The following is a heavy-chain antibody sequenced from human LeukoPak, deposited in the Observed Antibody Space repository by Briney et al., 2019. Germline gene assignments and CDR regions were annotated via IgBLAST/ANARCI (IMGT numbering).Heavy chain of an antibody. CDR3: TRSFDSSGYFFGH. Sequence: GGSLRLSCAASGFTFSRYWMTWVRQAPGKGLEWVANIKGDGSETYYVDSLKGRFIISRDNAKNSLYLQMNSLRAEDTAVYFCTRSFDSSGYFFGHWGQGTLVTVSS. CDR2: IKGDGSET. CDR1: GFTFSRYW. J-gene: IGHJ4*02. V-gene: IGHV3-7*01. D-gene: IGHD3-22*01.